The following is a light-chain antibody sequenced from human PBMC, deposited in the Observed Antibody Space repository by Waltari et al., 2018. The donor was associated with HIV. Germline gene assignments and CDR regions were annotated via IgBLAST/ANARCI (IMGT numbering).Light chain of an antibody. CDR3: QQYYAYSLT. V-gene: IGKV1-8*01. Sequence: AIRVTQSPTSLSASTGDRVNITCHSSQDISTYLAWYQQKPGKAPRLLIHGASTLQSGVPPRFSGSGFGTDFTLTINCLQSEDFATYYCQQYYAYSLTFGGGTKVEV. CDR1: QDISTY. CDR2: GAS. J-gene: IGKJ4*01.